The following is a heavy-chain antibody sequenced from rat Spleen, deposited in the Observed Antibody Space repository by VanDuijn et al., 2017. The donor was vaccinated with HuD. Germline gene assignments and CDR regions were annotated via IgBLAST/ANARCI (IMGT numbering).Heavy chain of an antibody. CDR1: GFIFNDYW. J-gene: IGHJ3*01. CDR2: INKDGSTI. D-gene: IGHD1-11*01. Sequence: EVKLVESGGGLVQPGRSLKLSCAVSGFIFNDYWMGWVRQAPGKGLEWIGEINKDGSTINYNPSLKDKFTISRDNAQNTLYLQMRKLGSEDTATYYCTTVTEDIVELFAYWGQGTLVTVSS. V-gene: IGHV4-2*01. CDR3: TTVTEDIVELFAY.